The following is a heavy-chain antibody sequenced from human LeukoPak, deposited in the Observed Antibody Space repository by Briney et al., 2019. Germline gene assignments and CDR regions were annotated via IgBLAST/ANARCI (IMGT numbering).Heavy chain of an antibody. J-gene: IGHJ4*02. CDR1: GFTFSSYG. Sequence: GGSLRLSCAASGFTFSSYGMHWVRQAPGKGLEWVAVIWYDGSNKYYADSVKVRFTISRDNSKNTLYLQMNSLRAEDTAVYYCAKQAGPYYFDYWGQGTLVTVSS. V-gene: IGHV3-33*06. CDR3: AKQAGPYYFDY. D-gene: IGHD6-13*01. CDR2: IWYDGSNK.